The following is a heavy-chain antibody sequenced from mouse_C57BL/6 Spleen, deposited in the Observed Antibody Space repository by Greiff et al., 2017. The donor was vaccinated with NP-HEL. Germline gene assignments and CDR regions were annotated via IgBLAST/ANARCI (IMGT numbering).Heavy chain of an antibody. CDR1: GYTFTSYW. J-gene: IGHJ3*01. CDR2: IDPSDSYT. V-gene: IGHV1-50*01. Sequence: QVQLKQPGAELVKPGASVNLSCKASGYTFTSYWMQWVKQRPGQGLEWIGEIDPSDSYTNYNQKFKGKATLTVDTSSSTAYMQLSSLTSEDSAVYYCARDYDYDRFAYWGQGTLVTVSA. D-gene: IGHD2-4*01. CDR3: ARDYDYDRFAY.